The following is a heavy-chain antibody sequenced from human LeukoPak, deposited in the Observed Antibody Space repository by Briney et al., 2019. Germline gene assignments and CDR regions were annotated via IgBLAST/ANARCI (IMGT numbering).Heavy chain of an antibody. CDR2: VKQDGSEK. D-gene: IGHD2-15*01. Sequence: GGSLRLSCAASGFTFSSFWMIWVRQAPGKGLEWVANVKQDGSEKYYVDSVKGRFTISRDNAKNSLYLQMNSLRVEDTAVYYCARGRGSDYWGQGTPVTVSS. J-gene: IGHJ4*02. V-gene: IGHV3-7*01. CDR1: GFTFSSFW. CDR3: ARGRGSDY.